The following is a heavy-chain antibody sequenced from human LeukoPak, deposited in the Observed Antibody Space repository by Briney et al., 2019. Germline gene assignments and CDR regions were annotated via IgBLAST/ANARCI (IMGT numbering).Heavy chain of an antibody. CDR2: SIRKTEGGTT. CDR3: IQDPNYGDSNWLDT. V-gene: IGHV3-15*01. D-gene: IGHD4-17*01. CDR1: GFTFSNAW. Sequence: GGSLRLSCAASGFTFSNAWMIWVRQAPGKGLQWVGRSIRKTEGGTTEYAAPGKGRFTISRDDTKNTLYLQMNRLKPEDTAVYYSIQDPNYGDSNWLDTWGQGTLVTVSS. J-gene: IGHJ5*02.